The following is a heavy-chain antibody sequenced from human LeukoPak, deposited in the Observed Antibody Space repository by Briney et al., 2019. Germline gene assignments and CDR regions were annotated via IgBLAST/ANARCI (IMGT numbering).Heavy chain of an antibody. CDR1: GYTFTSYY. D-gene: IGHD1-1*01. V-gene: IGHV1-46*01. CDR2: INPSGGST. J-gene: IGHJ3*02. Sequence: ASVKVSCKASGYTFTSYYMHWVRQAPGQGLERMGIINPSGGSTSYAQKFQGRVTMTRDMSTSTVYMELSSLRSEDTAVYYCARDFIGTRTGGDAFDIWGQGTMVTVSS. CDR3: ARDFIGTRTGGDAFDI.